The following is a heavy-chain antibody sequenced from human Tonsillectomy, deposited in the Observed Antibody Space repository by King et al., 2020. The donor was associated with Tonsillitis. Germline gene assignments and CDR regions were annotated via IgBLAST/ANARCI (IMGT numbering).Heavy chain of an antibody. CDR2: IGYDGSNK. CDR3: ARDRRRSRITIFGVASIDY. CDR1: GFTFSSYG. V-gene: IGHV3-33*01. J-gene: IGHJ4*02. D-gene: IGHD3-3*01. Sequence: VQLVESGGGVVQPGRSLRLSCAASGFTFSSYGMHWVRQAPGKGLEWVAVIGYDGSNKYYADSVKGRFTISRDNSKNTLYLQMNSLRAEDTAVYYCARDRRRSRITIFGVASIDYWGQGTLVTVSS.